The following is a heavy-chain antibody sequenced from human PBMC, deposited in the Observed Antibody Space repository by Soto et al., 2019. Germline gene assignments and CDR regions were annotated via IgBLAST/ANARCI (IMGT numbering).Heavy chain of an antibody. D-gene: IGHD3-22*01. J-gene: IGHJ5*02. V-gene: IGHV1-24*01. CDR2: FDPEDGET. CDR3: ACVVGYYDSSGYLDP. Sequence: GASVKVSRKVSRYTLTELSMHWVRQAPGKGLEWMGGFDPEDGETIYAQKFQGRVTMTEDTSTDTAYMELSSLRSEDTAVYYCACVVGYYDSSGYLDPWGQGTLVTVSS. CDR1: RYTLTELS.